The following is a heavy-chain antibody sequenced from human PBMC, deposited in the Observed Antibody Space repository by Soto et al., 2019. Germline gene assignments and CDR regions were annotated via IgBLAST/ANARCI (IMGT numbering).Heavy chain of an antibody. J-gene: IGHJ4*02. CDR1: GFTFSSYG. Sequence: GGFLRLSCAASGFTFSSYGMHWVRQAPGKGLEWVAVISYDGSNKYYADSVKGRFTISRDNAKNTLYLQMNSLRAEDTAVYYCARVGSSWYYFDYWGQGTLVTVSS. CDR2: ISYDGSNK. D-gene: IGHD6-13*01. V-gene: IGHV3-30*03. CDR3: ARVGSSWYYFDY.